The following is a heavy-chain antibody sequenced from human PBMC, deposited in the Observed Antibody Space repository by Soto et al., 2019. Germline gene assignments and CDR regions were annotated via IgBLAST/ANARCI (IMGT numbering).Heavy chain of an antibody. CDR2: ITSDGSDT. D-gene: IGHD3-10*01. CDR1: GFTFSSYW. CDR3: ARAKAPFYAPGRCAY. V-gene: IGHV3-74*01. Sequence: EVQLVESGGGLVQPGGSLRLSCAASGFTFSSYWMHWVRQAPGKGLVWVSRITSDGSDTTYADSVKGRFTISRDNAKNTLLLQLNSLRAEDTAAYYCARAKAPFYAPGRCAYGGQGTLVTVSS. J-gene: IGHJ4*02.